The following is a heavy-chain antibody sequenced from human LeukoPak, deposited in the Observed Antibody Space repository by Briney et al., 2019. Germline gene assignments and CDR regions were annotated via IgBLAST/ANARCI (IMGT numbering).Heavy chain of an antibody. J-gene: IGHJ4*02. CDR3: ARDSTNWSSDY. Sequence: ASVKVSCNASGFNLNSSNMHCVLQVPGQGLEWMGIIKPSGGITSYAQKFQGRVTMTRDPSTSTVYMELSSLRCEDTAVYYCARDSTNWSSDYWGQGTLVTVSS. D-gene: IGHD1-1*01. CDR2: IKPSGGIT. V-gene: IGHV1-46*02. CDR1: GFNLNSSN.